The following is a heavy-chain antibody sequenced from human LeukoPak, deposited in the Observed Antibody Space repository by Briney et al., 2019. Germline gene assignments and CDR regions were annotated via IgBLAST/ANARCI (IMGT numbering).Heavy chain of an antibody. Sequence: GGSLRLSCAASGFIFSNYAMSWVRQAPGKGLEWVSVISGSGGSTYYADSVKGRFTISRDNSKNTLYLQMNSLRAEDTAVYYCARGGDFWSGYSRGYYMDVWGKGTMVTVSS. V-gene: IGHV3-23*01. CDR3: ARGGDFWSGYSRGYYMDV. J-gene: IGHJ6*03. CDR2: ISGSGGST. D-gene: IGHD3-3*01. CDR1: GFIFSNYA.